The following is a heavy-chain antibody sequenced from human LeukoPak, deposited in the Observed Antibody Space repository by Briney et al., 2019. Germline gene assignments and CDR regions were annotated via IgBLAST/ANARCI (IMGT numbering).Heavy chain of an antibody. D-gene: IGHD5-18*01. J-gene: IGHJ4*02. CDR3: ASDSYGYFYFDY. Sequence: GASVKVSCKASGGTFSSYAIGWVRQAPGQGLEWMGGIIPIFGTANYAQKFQGRVTITADESTSTAYMELSSLRSEDTAVYYCASDSYGYFYFDYWGQGTLVTVSS. V-gene: IGHV1-69*01. CDR2: IIPIFGTA. CDR1: GGTFSSYA.